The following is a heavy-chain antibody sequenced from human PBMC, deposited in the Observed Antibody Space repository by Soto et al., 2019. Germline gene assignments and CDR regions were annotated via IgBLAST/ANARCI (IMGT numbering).Heavy chain of an antibody. Sequence: PGGSLRLSCAASGFTFSSYGMHWVRQAPGKGLEWVAVIWYDGSNKYYADSVKGRFTISRDNSKNTLYLQMNSLRAGDTAVYYCAREDCSSTSCYPYGMDVWGQGTTVTVSS. CDR1: GFTFSSYG. CDR3: AREDCSSTSCYPYGMDV. D-gene: IGHD2-2*01. V-gene: IGHV3-33*01. CDR2: IWYDGSNK. J-gene: IGHJ6*02.